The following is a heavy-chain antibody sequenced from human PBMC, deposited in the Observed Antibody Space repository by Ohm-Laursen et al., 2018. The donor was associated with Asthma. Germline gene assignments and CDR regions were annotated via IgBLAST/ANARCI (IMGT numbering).Heavy chain of an antibody. CDR2: IGFGGGYI. Sequence: SLRLSCTASGFTFSSYIMNWVRQVPGKGLEWVSSIGFGGGYISYADSVKGRFTISRDNSKNTLYLQLNSLRAEDTAVYYCAKTLSTGHAPNDHWGQGTLVTVSS. J-gene: IGHJ4*02. CDR3: AKTLSTGHAPNDH. V-gene: IGHV3-23*01. CDR1: GFTFSSYI. D-gene: IGHD2-8*02.